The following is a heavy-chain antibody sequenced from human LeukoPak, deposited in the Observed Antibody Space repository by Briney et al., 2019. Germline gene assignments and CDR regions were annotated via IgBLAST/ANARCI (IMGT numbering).Heavy chain of an antibody. CDR2: ISYDGSNK. CDR1: GFTFSSYA. CDR3: ASGYSSGWYVGLDAFDI. Sequence: GRSLRLSCAASGFTFSSYAMHWVRQAPGKGLEWVAVISYDGSNKYYADSVKGRFTISRDNSKNTLYLQMNSLRAEDTAVYYCASGYSSGWYVGLDAFDIWGQGTMVTVSS. J-gene: IGHJ3*02. V-gene: IGHV3-30-3*01. D-gene: IGHD6-19*01.